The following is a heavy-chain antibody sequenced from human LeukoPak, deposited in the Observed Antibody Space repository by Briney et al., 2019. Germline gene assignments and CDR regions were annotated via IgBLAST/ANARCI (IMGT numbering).Heavy chain of an antibody. D-gene: IGHD2-15*01. J-gene: IGHJ4*02. V-gene: IGHV3-23*01. CDR2: MSSSDDGR. CDR1: GFSFSSYA. Sequence: GGSLRLSCATSGFSFSSYAMSWVRQAPGKGLEWVSAMSSSDDGRYYAASVRGRFTISRDTSRSTLYLQMNSLRAEDVAVYYCAKAPVTSCRGAFCYPFDYWGQGTLVTVSS. CDR3: AKAPVTSCRGAFCYPFDY.